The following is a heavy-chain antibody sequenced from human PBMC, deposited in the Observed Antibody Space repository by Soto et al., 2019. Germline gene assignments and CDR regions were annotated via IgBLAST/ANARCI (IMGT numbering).Heavy chain of an antibody. J-gene: IGHJ6*02. CDR2: IYYSGST. CDR1: GGSISSGGYY. CDR3: ARHGSGSYYNEDYGMDV. Sequence: LSLTCTVSGGSISSGGYYRSWIRQHPGKGLEWIGYIYYSGSTYYNPSLKSRVTISVDTSKNQFSLKLSSVTAADTAVYYCARHGSGSYYNEDYGMDVWGQGTTVTVSS. V-gene: IGHV4-31*03. D-gene: IGHD3-10*01.